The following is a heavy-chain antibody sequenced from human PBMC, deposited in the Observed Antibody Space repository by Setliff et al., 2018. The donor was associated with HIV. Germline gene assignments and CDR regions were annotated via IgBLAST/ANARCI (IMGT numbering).Heavy chain of an antibody. J-gene: IGHJ4*02. CDR1: GFTVDNYG. CDR3: TKDHLSGWASDC. V-gene: IGHV3-20*04. CDR2: INWNGVTT. D-gene: IGHD6-19*01. Sequence: GGSLRLSCAASGFTVDNYGMSWVRQSPGKGLEWVSTINWNGVTTYYADSVKGRFTISRDNAKNSVYLQMNSLRVEDTAMYYCTKDHLSGWASDCWGQGTLVTVPQ.